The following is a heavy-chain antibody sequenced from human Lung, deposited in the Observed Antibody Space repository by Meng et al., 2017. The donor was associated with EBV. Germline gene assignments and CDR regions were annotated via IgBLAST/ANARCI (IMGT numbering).Heavy chain of an antibody. D-gene: IGHD2-8*01. J-gene: IGHJ4*02. CDR3: VRNGANMEDLDY. CDR2: VTHSSSSI. Sequence: EVQLVESGGGLVKPGGSLRRSCAASGFTFSSYSMNWVRQAPGKGLEWVSSVTHSSSSIYYALSVKGRFTISRDNAKNSLYLQMNSLRNEDTAVYYCVRNGANMEDLDYWGQGTLVTVSS. V-gene: IGHV3-21*01. CDR1: GFTFSSYS.